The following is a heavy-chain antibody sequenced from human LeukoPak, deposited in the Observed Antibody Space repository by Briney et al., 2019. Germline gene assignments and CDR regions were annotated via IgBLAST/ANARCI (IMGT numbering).Heavy chain of an antibody. J-gene: IGHJ6*03. D-gene: IGHD6-19*01. V-gene: IGHV3-23*01. CDR3: AKDGVAVGTDTDV. Sequence: GGSLRLSCAASGFTFSSYAMSWVRQAPGKGLEWVSAISGSGGSTFYADSVKSRFTNSRDNSKNPLYLQMNSLRAEDTAVYYCAKDGVAVGTDTDVWGKGTTVTVSS. CDR1: GFTFSSYA. CDR2: ISGSGGST.